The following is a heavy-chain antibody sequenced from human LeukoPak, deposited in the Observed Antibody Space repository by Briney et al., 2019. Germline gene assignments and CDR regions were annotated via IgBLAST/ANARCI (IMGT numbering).Heavy chain of an antibody. J-gene: IGHJ5*02. D-gene: IGHD3-10*01. CDR1: GFTFSSYA. CDR3: ARGHLGDTLLWFGELSSVDP. CDR2: ISYDGSNK. Sequence: GRSLRLSCAASGFTFSSYAMHWVRQAPGKGLEWVAVISYDGSNKYYADSVKGRFTISRDNAKNSLYLQMNSLRAEDTAVYYCARGHLGDTLLWFGELSSVDPWGQGTLVTVSS. V-gene: IGHV3-30*04.